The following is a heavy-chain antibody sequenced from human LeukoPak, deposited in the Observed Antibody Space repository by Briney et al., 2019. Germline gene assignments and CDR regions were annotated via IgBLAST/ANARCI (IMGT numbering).Heavy chain of an antibody. Sequence: GESLKISCKGSGYSFTSYWIGWVRQMPGKGLEWMGIIYPGDSDTRYSPSFQGQVTISADKSISTAYLQWSSLKASDTAIYYCANYYDSSGYYYRQYFQHWGQGTLVTVSS. CDR2: IYPGDSDT. D-gene: IGHD3-22*01. V-gene: IGHV5-51*01. CDR3: ANYYDSSGYYYRQYFQH. J-gene: IGHJ1*01. CDR1: GYSFTSYW.